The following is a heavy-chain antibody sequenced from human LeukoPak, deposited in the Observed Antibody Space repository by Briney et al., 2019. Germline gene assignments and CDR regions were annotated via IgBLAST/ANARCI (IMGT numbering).Heavy chain of an antibody. Sequence: ASVKVSCKASGYTFTGYYMHWARQAPGQGLEWMGWINPNSGGTNYAQKFQGRVTMTRDTSIGTAYMELSRLRSDDTAVYYCARDRVGYTFDYWGQGTLVTVSS. CDR3: ARDRVGYTFDY. D-gene: IGHD2-8*01. V-gene: IGHV1-2*02. CDR1: GYTFTGYY. CDR2: INPNSGGT. J-gene: IGHJ4*02.